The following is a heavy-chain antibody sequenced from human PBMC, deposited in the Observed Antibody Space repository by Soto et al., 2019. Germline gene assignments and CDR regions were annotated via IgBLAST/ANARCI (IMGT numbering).Heavy chain of an antibody. CDR3: ARDSTDYYDSSAYCDY. V-gene: IGHV3-48*02. CDR2: LSGSGGTR. J-gene: IGHJ4*02. CDR1: GFSFSSYS. D-gene: IGHD3-22*01. Sequence: GGSLRLSCAASGFSFSSYSMSWVRQAPGKGLEWISYLSGSGGTRYYADSVKGRFTISRNNAMNSLYLQMNSLRDEDTAVYYCARDSTDYYDSSAYCDYWGQGTLVTVSS.